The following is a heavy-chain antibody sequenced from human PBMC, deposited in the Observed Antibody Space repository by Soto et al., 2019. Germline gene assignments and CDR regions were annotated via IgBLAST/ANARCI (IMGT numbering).Heavy chain of an antibody. J-gene: IGHJ6*02. V-gene: IGHV4-34*01. D-gene: IGHD6-19*01. CDR3: ARGGRDSSGWYVTYYYYGMDV. CDR2: INHSGST. CDR1: GGSFSGYY. Sequence: SETLSLTCAVYGGSFSGYYWSWIRQPPGKGLEWIGEINHSGSTNYNPSLKSRVTISVDTFKNQFSLKLSSVTAADTAVYYCARGGRDSSGWYVTYYYYGMDVWGQGTTVTVSS.